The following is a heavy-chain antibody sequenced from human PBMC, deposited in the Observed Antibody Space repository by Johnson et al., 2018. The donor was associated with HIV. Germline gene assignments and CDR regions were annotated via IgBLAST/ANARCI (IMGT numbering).Heavy chain of an antibody. D-gene: IGHD6-13*01. Sequence: QVQLVESGGGVVQPGRSPRLSCAASGFTFSSYAMHWVRQAPGKGLEWVAVISYDGSNKYYADSVKGRFTISRDNSKNTLYLQMNSLGAGDTAVYYCARGKGAAAAEAFDIWGQGTMVTVSS. V-gene: IGHV3-30*14. CDR1: GFTFSSYA. CDR2: ISYDGSNK. J-gene: IGHJ3*02. CDR3: ARGKGAAAAEAFDI.